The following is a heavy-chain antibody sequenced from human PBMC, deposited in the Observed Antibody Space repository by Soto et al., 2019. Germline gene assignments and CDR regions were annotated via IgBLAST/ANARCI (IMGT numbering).Heavy chain of an antibody. J-gene: IGHJ6*02. V-gene: IGHV1-69*01. CDR1: GGTFSIYA. Sequence: VQLVQSVAEVKKPGSSVKVSCKASGGTFSIYAISWVLQAPGQGLEWMGVTIPIFGTANYAQKFQVRVTVTADESTSTAYMELSSLRSEDTAVYYCARGGGVVVPAARGVYYYYGMDVWGQGTTVTFSS. CDR2: TIPIFGTA. CDR3: ARGGGVVVPAARGVYYYYGMDV. D-gene: IGHD2-2*01.